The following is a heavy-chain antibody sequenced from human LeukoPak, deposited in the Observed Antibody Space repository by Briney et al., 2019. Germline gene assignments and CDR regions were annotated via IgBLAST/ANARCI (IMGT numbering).Heavy chain of an antibody. CDR2: IYTSGSI. Sequence: SETLSLTCTVSGGSISSYYWSWIRQPAGKGLEWIGRIYTSGSINYNPSLKSRVTMSVDTSKNQFSLKLSSVTAADTAVYYCARSTTVTTTPWFDPWGQGTLVTVSS. CDR1: GGSISSYY. V-gene: IGHV4-4*07. CDR3: ARSTTVTTTPWFDP. J-gene: IGHJ5*02. D-gene: IGHD4-17*01.